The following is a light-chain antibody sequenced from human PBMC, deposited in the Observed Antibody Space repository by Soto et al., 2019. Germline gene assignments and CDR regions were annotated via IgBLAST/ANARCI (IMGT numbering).Light chain of an antibody. CDR2: DAS. Sequence: DVQRTQSPSILSASVGDRVTITCRASQSISSWLAWYQQKPGKAPKLLIYDASSLESGVPSRFSGSGSGTEFTLTISSLQPDDFATYYCQQYNSYPWTFGQGTKV. V-gene: IGKV1-5*01. CDR1: QSISSW. J-gene: IGKJ1*01. CDR3: QQYNSYPWT.